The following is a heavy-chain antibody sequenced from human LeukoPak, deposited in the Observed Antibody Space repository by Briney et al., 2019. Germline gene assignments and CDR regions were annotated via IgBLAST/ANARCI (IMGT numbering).Heavy chain of an antibody. CDR2: IYYRGSA. J-gene: IGHJ4*02. CDR1: GGSISSGDYY. D-gene: IGHD3-10*01. Sequence: SQTLSLTCTVSGGSISSGDYYWSWIRQPPGKGLEWIGYIYYRGSANYNPSLKSRVTISVDTSKNQFSLKLSSVTAADTAVYYCARAGNYYTSGSYLGYWGQGTLVTVSS. CDR3: ARAGNYYTSGSYLGY. V-gene: IGHV4-61*08.